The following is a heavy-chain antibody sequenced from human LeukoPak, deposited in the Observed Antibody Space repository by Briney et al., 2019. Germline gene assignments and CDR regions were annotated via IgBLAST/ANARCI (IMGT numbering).Heavy chain of an antibody. J-gene: IGHJ5*02. CDR1: GYTFSTYG. CDR3: ADWSEGEFAP. Sequence: ASVKVSCKASGYTFSTYGFSWVRQAPGQGLEWMGWISSYNGNTNYAQNLQGRVTLTTDTSTTTAYMELRNLRSDDTAVYYCADWSEGEFAPWGQGTLVTVSS. CDR2: ISSYNGNT. D-gene: IGHD1-1*01. V-gene: IGHV1-18*01.